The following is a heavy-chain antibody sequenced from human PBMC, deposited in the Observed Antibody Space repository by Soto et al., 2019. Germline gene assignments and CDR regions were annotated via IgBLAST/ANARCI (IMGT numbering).Heavy chain of an antibody. J-gene: IGHJ4*02. CDR3: ARDADYGGNLPDY. D-gene: IGHD4-17*01. CDR2: IWYDGSNK. Sequence: ESGGGVVQPGRSLRLSCAASGFTFSSYGMHWVRQAPGKGLEWVAVIWYDGSNKYYADSVKGRFTISRDNSKNTLYLQMNSLRAEDTAVYYCARDADYGGNLPDYWGQGTLVTVSS. CDR1: GFTFSSYG. V-gene: IGHV3-33*01.